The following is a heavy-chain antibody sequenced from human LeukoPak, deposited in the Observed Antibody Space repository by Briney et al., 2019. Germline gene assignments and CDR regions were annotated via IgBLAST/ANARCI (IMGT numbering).Heavy chain of an antibody. CDR2: IYYSGNT. CDR1: RASISSSGHY. Sequence: SETLSLTCTVSRASISSSGHYWGWLRQPPGKGLEWIGTIYYSGNTFYNPSLKSRVTISVDTSKNQFPLKLSSVTAADTAVYYCARGGEELFWDYWGQGTLVTVSS. CDR3: ARGGEELFWDY. V-gene: IGHV4-39*06. D-gene: IGHD1-7*01. J-gene: IGHJ4*02.